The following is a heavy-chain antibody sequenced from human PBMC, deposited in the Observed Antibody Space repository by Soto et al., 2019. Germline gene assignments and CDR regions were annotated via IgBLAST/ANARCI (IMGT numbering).Heavy chain of an antibody. Sequence: ALVKVSCKASGYTFTGYYMHWVRQAPGKGLEWMGWINPNSGGTNYAQKFQGWVTMTRDTSISTAYMELSRLRSDDTAVYYCARDYAFDYSSTSGAFDILGQGTMVTVS. CDR1: GYTFTGYY. CDR3: ARDYAFDYSSTSGAFDI. D-gene: IGHD6-6*01. J-gene: IGHJ3*02. V-gene: IGHV1-2*04. CDR2: INPNSGGT.